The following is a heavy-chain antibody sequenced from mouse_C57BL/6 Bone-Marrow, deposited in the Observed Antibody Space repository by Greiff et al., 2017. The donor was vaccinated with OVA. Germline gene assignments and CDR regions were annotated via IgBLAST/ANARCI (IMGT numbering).Heavy chain of an antibody. CDR2: INPGSGGT. V-gene: IGHV1-54*01. CDR3: AYCGGDTGFAY. Sequence: QVHVKQSGAELVRPGTSVKVSCKASGYAFTNYLIEWVKQRPGQGLEWIGVINPGSGGTNYNEKVKGRATLTADKSSSTAYMQLSSLTSENSAVYVCAYCGGDTGFAYWGQGTLVTVSA. D-gene: IGHD2-13*01. CDR1: GYAFTNYL. J-gene: IGHJ3*01.